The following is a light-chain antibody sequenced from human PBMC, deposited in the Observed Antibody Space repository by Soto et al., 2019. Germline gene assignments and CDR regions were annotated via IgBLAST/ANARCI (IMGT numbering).Light chain of an antibody. CDR3: PHYSDGRA. Sequence: EIVLTQSPATLSLSPGERATLSCRASQKFGANLAWYQQKPGQAPRLLIFGVSTRAAGIPGRFSGSGSGVDSPPTISSLQSEVSAVYYCPHYSDGRAFGQGTKVKIK. CDR1: QKFGAN. J-gene: IGKJ1*01. CDR2: GVS. V-gene: IGKV3-15*01.